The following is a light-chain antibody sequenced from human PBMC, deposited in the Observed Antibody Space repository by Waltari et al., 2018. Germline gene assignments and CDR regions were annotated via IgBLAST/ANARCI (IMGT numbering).Light chain of an antibody. V-gene: IGKV3-20*01. CDR2: DAP. Sequence: EIVLTQSPGTLSLSPGETATLSCRASQSVSRALAWYQQKPGQAPRLLSYDAPTRATGIPDRFSGSGSGTDFSLTISRLEPEDFAVYYCQKYVRLPATFGQGTKVEIK. CDR3: QKYVRLPAT. CDR1: QSVSRA. J-gene: IGKJ1*01.